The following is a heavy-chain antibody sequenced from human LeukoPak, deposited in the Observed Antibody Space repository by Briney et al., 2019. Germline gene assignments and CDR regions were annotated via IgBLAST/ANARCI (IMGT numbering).Heavy chain of an antibody. D-gene: IGHD1-1*01. CDR1: GFTFGDYA. CDR3: TRDRGAYNLYDY. J-gene: IGHJ4*02. V-gene: IGHV3-49*03. Sequence: GGSLRLSCTASGFTFGDYAMSWIRQAPGKGLEWVGFIRSKAYGETADYAASVKGRFTISSDDSKAIAYLQMNSLKTEDTAVYHCTRDRGAYNLYDYWGQGTLVTVSS. CDR2: IRSKAYGETA.